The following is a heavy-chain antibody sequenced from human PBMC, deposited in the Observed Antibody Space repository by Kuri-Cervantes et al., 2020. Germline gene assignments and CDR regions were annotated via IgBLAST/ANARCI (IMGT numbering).Heavy chain of an antibody. V-gene: IGHV3-7*01. J-gene: IGHJ6*02. CDR1: GFTFSSYW. D-gene: IGHD3-3*01. CDR3: ARSGIRFLEWLGGSYGMDV. Sequence: GESLKISCAASGFTFSSYWMSWVRQAPGKGLEWVANIKQDGSEKYYVDSVKGRFTISRDNAKNSLYLQMNSLRAGDTAVYYCARSGIRFLEWLGGSYGMDVWGQGTTVTVSS. CDR2: IKQDGSEK.